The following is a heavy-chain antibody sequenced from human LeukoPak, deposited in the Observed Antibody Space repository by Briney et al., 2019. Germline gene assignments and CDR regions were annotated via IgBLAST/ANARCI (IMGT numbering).Heavy chain of an antibody. J-gene: IGHJ5*02. V-gene: IGHV4-34*01. CDR2: INHSGST. D-gene: IGHD6-13*01. CDR1: GGSFSGYY. CDR3: AREAIAAAGTRDWFDP. Sequence: SETLSVTCAVYGGSFSGYYWSWIRQPPGKGLEWIGEINHSGSTNYNPSLKSRVTISVDTSKNQFSLKLSSVTAADTAVYYCAREAIAAAGTRDWFDPWGQGTVVTVSS.